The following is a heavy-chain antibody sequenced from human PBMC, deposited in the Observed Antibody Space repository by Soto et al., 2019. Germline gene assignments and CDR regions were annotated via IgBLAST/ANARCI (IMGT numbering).Heavy chain of an antibody. J-gene: IGHJ4*02. CDR3: ARVSNSEIDY. CDR1: GFTFSSYA. D-gene: IGHD1-7*01. V-gene: IGHV3-64*01. CDR2: ISSNGGST. Sequence: PGGSLRLSCAASGFTFSSYAMHWVRQAPGKGLEYVSAISSNGGSTYYANSVKGRFTISRDNSKNTLYLQMGSLRAEDMAVYYCARVSNSEIDYWGQGTLVTVSS.